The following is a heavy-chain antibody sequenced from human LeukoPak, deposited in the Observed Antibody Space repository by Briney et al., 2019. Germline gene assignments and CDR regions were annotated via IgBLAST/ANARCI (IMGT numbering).Heavy chain of an antibody. D-gene: IGHD1-26*01. Sequence: GGSLRLSCAASGFTVSSNYMSWVRQAPGKGLEWVSVIYSGGSTYYADSVKGRFTISRDNSKNTLYLRMNSLRAEDTAVYYCADIGRYLAYFDYWGQGTLVTVSS. CDR3: ADIGRYLAYFDY. CDR2: IYSGGST. J-gene: IGHJ4*02. V-gene: IGHV3-66*01. CDR1: GFTVSSNY.